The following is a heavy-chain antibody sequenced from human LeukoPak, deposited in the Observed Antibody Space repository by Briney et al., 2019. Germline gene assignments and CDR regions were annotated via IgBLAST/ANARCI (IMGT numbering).Heavy chain of an antibody. CDR1: GFTFSTYA. CDR3: ARVILTGYYYDS. D-gene: IGHD3-9*01. Sequence: ASLRLSCAASGFTFSTYAMHWVRQAPARGLEFVSGISSNGGNTYYANSLKGRFTISRDNSKNTLYLQMGSLRPEDMAVYHCARVILTGYYYDSWGQGTLVTVSS. CDR2: ISSNGGNT. J-gene: IGHJ4*02. V-gene: IGHV3-64*01.